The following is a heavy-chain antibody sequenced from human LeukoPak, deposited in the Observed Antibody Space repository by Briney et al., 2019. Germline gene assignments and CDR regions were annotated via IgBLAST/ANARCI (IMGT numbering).Heavy chain of an antibody. V-gene: IGHV3-21*01. CDR1: GGSFSGYY. D-gene: IGHD3-22*01. CDR2: ISSSSSYI. CDR3: ARDTYRYYYDSSGYWEPVY. J-gene: IGHJ4*02. Sequence: LSLTCAVYGGSFSGYYWSWVRQAPGKGLEWVSSISSSSSYIYYADSVRGRFTISRDNAKNSLYLQMNSLRAEDTALYYCARDTYRYYYDSSGYWEPVYWGQGTLVTVSS.